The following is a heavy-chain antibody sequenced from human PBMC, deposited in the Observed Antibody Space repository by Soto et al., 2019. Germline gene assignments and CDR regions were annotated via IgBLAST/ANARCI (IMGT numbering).Heavy chain of an antibody. D-gene: IGHD2-15*01. CDR3: ARDDVLCDGGRCYGVPLAV. V-gene: IGHV3-66*01. CDR1: GFTVSSKY. Sequence: EVQLVESGGGLVQPGGSLRLSCAASGFTVSSKYMSWVRQAPGKGLEWVSLIQSGGPTYYADTVKGRFTISRDTSVNTVHLQMDRLRAEDTAVYYCARDDVLCDGGRCYGVPLAVWGKGTTVTVSS. CDR2: IQSGGPT. J-gene: IGHJ6*04.